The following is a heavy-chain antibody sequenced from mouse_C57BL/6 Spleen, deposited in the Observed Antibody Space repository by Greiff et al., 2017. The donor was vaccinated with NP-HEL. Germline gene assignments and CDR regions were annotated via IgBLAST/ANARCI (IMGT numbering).Heavy chain of an antibody. CDR3: ARSFITTVVASGDY. D-gene: IGHD1-1*01. J-gene: IGHJ2*01. CDR2: INPYNGGT. CDR1: GYTFTDYY. Sequence: EVQLQQSGPVLVKPGASVKMSCKASGYTFTDYYMNWVKQSHGKSLEWIGVINPYNGGTSYNQKFKGKATLTVDKSSSTAYMALNSLTSEDSAVYYCARSFITTVVASGDYWGQGTTLTVSS. V-gene: IGHV1-19*01.